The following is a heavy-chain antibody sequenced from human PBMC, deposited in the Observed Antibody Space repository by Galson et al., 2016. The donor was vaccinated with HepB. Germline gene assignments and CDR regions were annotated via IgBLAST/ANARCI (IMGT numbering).Heavy chain of an antibody. D-gene: IGHD4-17*01. Sequence: SLRLSCAASGFTVSSNYMTWVRQAPGKGLEYVSVIYSGGTTYYADSVKGRFTISRDNSTNTLFLQMNTLRAEDTAVYYCARGVYGDHGWFDYWGQGTLVTVSS. CDR1: GFTVSSNY. CDR2: IYSGGTT. J-gene: IGHJ4*02. V-gene: IGHV3-66*02. CDR3: ARGVYGDHGWFDY.